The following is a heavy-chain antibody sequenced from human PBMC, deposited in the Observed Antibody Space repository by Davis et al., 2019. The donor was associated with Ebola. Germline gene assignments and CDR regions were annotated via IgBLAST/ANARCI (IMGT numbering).Heavy chain of an antibody. Sequence: SETLSLTCTVSGGSISSYYWSWIRQLPGKGLEWIWCVYYSGTTNYNPSLKSRVTISVGTSRKQFSLNLSSVTASDTAVYYCARSNYQYYYYGMDVWGQGTTVTVSS. CDR3: ARSNYQYYYYGMDV. J-gene: IGHJ6*02. D-gene: IGHD4-11*01. CDR1: GGSISSYY. CDR2: VYYSGTT. V-gene: IGHV4-59*01.